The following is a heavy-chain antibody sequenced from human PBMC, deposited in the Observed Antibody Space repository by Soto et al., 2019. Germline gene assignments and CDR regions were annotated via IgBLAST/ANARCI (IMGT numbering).Heavy chain of an antibody. V-gene: IGHV3-23*01. CDR1: GFTFITYA. Sequence: EVQLLDSGGGLVQPGGSLRLSCAASGFTFITYAMSWVRQAPGKGLEWVSIISGSGGSTYYPDSVKCRFTISRDNSKNTLYLQMNRLRAADTAVYYCAKLPAAQSYFDFWGQGTLVTVSS. J-gene: IGHJ4*02. D-gene: IGHD2-2*01. CDR2: ISGSGGST. CDR3: AKLPAAQSYFDF.